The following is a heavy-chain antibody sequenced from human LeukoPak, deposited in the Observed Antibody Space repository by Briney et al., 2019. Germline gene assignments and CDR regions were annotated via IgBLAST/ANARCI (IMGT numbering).Heavy chain of an antibody. CDR2: IYYSGST. V-gene: IGHV4-59*01. CDR1: GGSISSYY. Sequence: SETLSLTCTVSGGSISSYYWSWIRQPPGKGLEWIGYIYYSGSTNYNPSLKSRVTISVDTSKNQFSLKLSSVTAADTAVYYCARRSAAAGDAFDIWGQGTMVTVPS. D-gene: IGHD6-13*01. J-gene: IGHJ3*02. CDR3: ARRSAAAGDAFDI.